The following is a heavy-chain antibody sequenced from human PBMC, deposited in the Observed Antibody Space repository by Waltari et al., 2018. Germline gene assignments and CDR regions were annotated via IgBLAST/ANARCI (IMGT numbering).Heavy chain of an antibody. CDR3: ARDPQRARAFDY. CDR2: INHSGST. D-gene: IGHD3-10*01. J-gene: IGHJ4*02. V-gene: IGHV4-34*01. CDR1: GGSFSGYY. Sequence: QVQLQQWGAGLLKPSETLSLTCAVYGGSFSGYYWSWIRQPPGKGLEWIGEINHSGSTNYNPSLKSRVTISVDTSKNQFSLKLSSVTAADTAVYYCARDPQRARAFDYWGQGTLVTVSS.